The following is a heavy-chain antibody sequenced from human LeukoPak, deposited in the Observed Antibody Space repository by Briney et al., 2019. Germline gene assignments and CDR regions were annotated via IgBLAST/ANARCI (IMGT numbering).Heavy chain of an antibody. Sequence: ASVKVSYKASGYTFTAYYMHWVRQAPGQGLEWMGWINLNSGGTNSAQKFQGRVTMTRDTSISAAYMELSRLGSDDTAAYYCARVAGGDWYYFDFWGQGTLVTVSS. J-gene: IGHJ4*02. CDR1: GYTFTAYY. CDR2: INLNSGGT. D-gene: IGHD2-21*02. V-gene: IGHV1-2*02. CDR3: ARVAGGDWYYFDF.